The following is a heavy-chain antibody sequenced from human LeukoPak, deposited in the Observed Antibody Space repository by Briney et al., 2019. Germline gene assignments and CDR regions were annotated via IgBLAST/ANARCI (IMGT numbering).Heavy chain of an antibody. CDR3: AKDSNYYGSGTYSKGPVDY. Sequence: GGSLRLSCAASGFTFSSHWMHWVRQAPGKGLVWVSRINSDGSSISYADSVKGRFTISRDNAKNTLYLQMNSLRAEDTAVYYCAKDSNYYGSGTYSKGPVDYWGQGTLVTVSS. J-gene: IGHJ4*02. CDR1: GFTFSSHW. V-gene: IGHV3-74*01. CDR2: INSDGSSI. D-gene: IGHD3-10*01.